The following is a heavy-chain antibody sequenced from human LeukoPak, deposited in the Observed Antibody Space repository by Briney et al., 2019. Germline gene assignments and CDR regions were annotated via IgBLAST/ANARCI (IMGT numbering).Heavy chain of an antibody. CDR2: IYSGGST. D-gene: IGHD4-17*01. Sequence: GGSLRLSCAASGFTASSNYMSWVRPAPGKGLEWVSVIYSGGSTYYADSVKGRFTISRDNSKNTLYLQMNSLRAEATAVYYCARVDYGDYGFDYWGQGTLVTVSS. CDR3: ARVDYGDYGFDY. V-gene: IGHV3-66*01. J-gene: IGHJ4*02. CDR1: GFTASSNY.